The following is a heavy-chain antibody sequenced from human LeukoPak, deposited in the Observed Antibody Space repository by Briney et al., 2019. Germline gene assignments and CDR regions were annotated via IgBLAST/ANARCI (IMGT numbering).Heavy chain of an antibody. CDR3: ARDAGYGGNSDY. J-gene: IGHJ4*02. D-gene: IGHD4-23*01. CDR1: GLTFNMYW. Sequence: GGSLRLSCAASGLTFNMYWMTWVRQAPGKGLESVAYINKDGSDKYYVGSVKGRFTVSRDNAKNSLYLQMNSLRAEDTAVYYCARDAGYGGNSDYWGQGTLVTVSS. V-gene: IGHV3-7*01. CDR2: INKDGSDK.